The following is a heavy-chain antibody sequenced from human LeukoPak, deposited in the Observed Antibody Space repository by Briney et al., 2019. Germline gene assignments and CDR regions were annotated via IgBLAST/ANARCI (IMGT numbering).Heavy chain of an antibody. Sequence: SETLSLTCTVSGGSIGSNYWTWIRQPPGKGLEYIGYIYYTGGTNYNPSLKSRVTISVDTSKNQFSLKLSSVTAADTAVYFCAKYGNSGWVIDNWGQGTLATVSS. V-gene: IGHV4-59*08. D-gene: IGHD6-19*01. CDR1: GGSIGSNY. J-gene: IGHJ4*02. CDR2: IYYTGGT. CDR3: AKYGNSGWVIDN.